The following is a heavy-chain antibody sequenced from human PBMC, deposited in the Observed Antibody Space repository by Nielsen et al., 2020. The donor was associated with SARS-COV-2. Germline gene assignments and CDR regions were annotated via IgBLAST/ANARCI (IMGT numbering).Heavy chain of an antibody. CDR2: ISGSGGST. D-gene: IGHD1-14*01. V-gene: IGHV3-23*01. Sequence: GESLKIFCAASGFTFSSYAMSWVRQAPGKGLEWVSAISGSGGSTYYADSVKGRFTISRDNSKNTLYLQMNSLRAEDTAVYYCAKTTGGVDYWGQGTLVTVSS. CDR3: AKTTGGVDY. J-gene: IGHJ4*02. CDR1: GFTFSSYA.